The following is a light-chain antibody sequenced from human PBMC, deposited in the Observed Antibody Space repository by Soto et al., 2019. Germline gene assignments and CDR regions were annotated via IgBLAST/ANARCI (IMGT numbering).Light chain of an antibody. V-gene: IGKV3-20*01. CDR1: QSVSSSY. J-gene: IGKJ2*01. Sequence: EIVLTQSPGTLSLSPGERATLSCRTSQSVSSSYLAWFQQKPGQAPRLLIYGASSRATGIPDRFSGSGSGTDFTLSISRLEPEDFTVYYCQHYGTSPPYTCGQGTKLEIK. CDR3: QHYGTSPPYT. CDR2: GAS.